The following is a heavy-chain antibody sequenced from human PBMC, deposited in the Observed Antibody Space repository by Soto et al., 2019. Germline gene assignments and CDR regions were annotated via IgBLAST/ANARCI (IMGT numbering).Heavy chain of an antibody. D-gene: IGHD3-16*01. V-gene: IGHV1-69*05. J-gene: IGHJ4*02. CDR1: GDTPSTYA. CDR3: AILGVYVDS. Sequence: QVQLVQSGAEVQKPGSSVNVSCKASGDTPSTYAISWVRHAPGQGLEWMVGIIPILGTPNYAQRFQGRITFSNETSTGSTYMELSYVKSDDAAVLYCAILGVYVDSWGQGTLVIVSS. CDR2: IIPILGTP.